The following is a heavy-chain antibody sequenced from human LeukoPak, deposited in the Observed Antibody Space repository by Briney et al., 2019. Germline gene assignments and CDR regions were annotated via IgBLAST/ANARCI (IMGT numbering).Heavy chain of an antibody. CDR2: IYYSGTT. Sequence: SETLSLTCTVSGGSISSYYWSWIRQPPGKGLEWIGYIYYSGTTRYNPSLKSRLTISVDTSKNQFSLRLTSVTAADTAVYYCARDYGGGGHYYYYYYMDVWGKGTTVTVSS. CDR1: GGSISSYY. CDR3: ARDYGGGGHYYYYYYMDV. D-gene: IGHD4-23*01. V-gene: IGHV4-59*01. J-gene: IGHJ6*03.